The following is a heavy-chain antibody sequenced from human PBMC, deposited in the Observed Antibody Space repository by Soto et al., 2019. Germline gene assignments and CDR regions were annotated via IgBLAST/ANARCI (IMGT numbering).Heavy chain of an antibody. CDR3: AKGGVVVAHYYYYGMDV. Sequence: PGGSLRLSCAASGFTFSSYAMSWVRQAPGKGLEWVSAISGSGGSTYYADSVKGRFTISRDNSKNTLYLQMNSLRAEDTAVYYCAKGGVVVAHYYYYGMDVWGQGTTVTVS. V-gene: IGHV3-23*01. CDR1: GFTFSSYA. CDR2: ISGSGGST. J-gene: IGHJ6*02. D-gene: IGHD3-22*01.